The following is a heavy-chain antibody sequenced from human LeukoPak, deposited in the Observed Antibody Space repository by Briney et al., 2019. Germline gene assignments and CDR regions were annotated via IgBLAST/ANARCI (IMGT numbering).Heavy chain of an antibody. CDR1: GDSISTSNSY. CDR3: ARAAAGKDY. J-gene: IGHJ4*02. CDR2: INHSGST. D-gene: IGHD6-13*01. Sequence: PSETLSLTCTVSGDSISTSNSYWSWIRQPPGKGLEWIGEINHSGSTNYNPSLKSRVTISVDTSKNQFSLKLSSVTAADTAVYYCARAAAGKDYWGQGTLVTVSS. V-gene: IGHV4-39*07.